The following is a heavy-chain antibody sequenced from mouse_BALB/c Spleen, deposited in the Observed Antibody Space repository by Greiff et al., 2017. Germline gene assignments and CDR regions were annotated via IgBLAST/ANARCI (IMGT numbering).Heavy chain of an antibody. V-gene: IGHV5-6-5*01. CDR2: ISSGGST. D-gene: IGHD2-2*01. Sequence: EVQLVESGGGLVKPGGSLKLSCAASGFTFSSYAMSWVRQTPEKRLEWVASISSGGSTYYPDSVKGRFTISRDNAWNILYLQMSSLRSEDTAMYYCARGFGSLYAMDYWGQGTSVTVSS. CDR3: ARGFGSLYAMDY. J-gene: IGHJ4*01. CDR1: GFTFSSYA.